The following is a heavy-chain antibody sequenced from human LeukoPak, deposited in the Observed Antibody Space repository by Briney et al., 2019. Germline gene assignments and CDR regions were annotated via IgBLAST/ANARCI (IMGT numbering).Heavy chain of an antibody. Sequence: PGGSLRLSCAASGFTFSRYWMSWVRQAPGKGLEWVANIKQDGSEKYYVDSVKGRFTISRDNAKNSLYLQMNSLRAEDTAVYYCASTFGDSDFDYWGQGTLVTVSS. J-gene: IGHJ4*02. CDR2: IKQDGSEK. CDR3: ASTFGDSDFDY. D-gene: IGHD4-17*01. V-gene: IGHV3-7*01. CDR1: GFTFSRYW.